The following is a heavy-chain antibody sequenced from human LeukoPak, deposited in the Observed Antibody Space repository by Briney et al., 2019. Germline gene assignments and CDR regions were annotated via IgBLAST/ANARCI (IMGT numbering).Heavy chain of an antibody. CDR2: IYYSGST. Sequence: SETLSLTCTVSGGSISSYYWSWIRQPPGKGLEWIGYIYYSGSTNYNPSLKSRVTISVDTSKNQFSLKLSSVTAADTAVYYCARDTLYYYGSNWFDPWGQGTLVTVSS. D-gene: IGHD3-10*01. CDR1: GGSISSYY. CDR3: ARDTLYYYGSNWFDP. V-gene: IGHV4-59*12. J-gene: IGHJ5*02.